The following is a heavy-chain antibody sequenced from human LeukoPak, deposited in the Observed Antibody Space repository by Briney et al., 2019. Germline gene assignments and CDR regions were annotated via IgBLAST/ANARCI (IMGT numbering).Heavy chain of an antibody. V-gene: IGHV3-53*01. D-gene: IGHD2-15*01. CDR3: ARDPEEVVGY. CDR2: IYTGGTT. Sequence: GGSLRLSCVASGFTVSSNYMSWVRQAPGKGLEWVSVIYTGGTTYYADSVKGRFTISRDNSKNTVYLQMNSLRAEDTAVYYCARDPEEVVGYWGQGTLVTVSS. J-gene: IGHJ4*02. CDR1: GFTVSSNY.